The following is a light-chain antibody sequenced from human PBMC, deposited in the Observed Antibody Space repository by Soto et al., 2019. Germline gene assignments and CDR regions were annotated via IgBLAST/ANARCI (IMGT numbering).Light chain of an antibody. V-gene: IGLV2-8*01. Sequence: QSALTQPPSASGSPGQSVTISCTGTKNDIGVYDFVSWYQHHPGKAPKVVIYEVTKRPSGVPDRFSGSQSGNTASLTVSGLQAEDEADYYCSSYGGTNNVVFGGGTKLTVL. CDR3: SSYGGTNNVV. CDR1: KNDIGVYDF. CDR2: EVT. J-gene: IGLJ2*01.